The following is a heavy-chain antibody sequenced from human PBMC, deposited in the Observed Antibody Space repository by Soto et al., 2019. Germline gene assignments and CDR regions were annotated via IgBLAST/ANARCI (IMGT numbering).Heavy chain of an antibody. J-gene: IGHJ6*04. Sequence: SVKVSCEASGYIFTDYHIHWVRQAPGQGLEWLGRINPKRGGTSTAQKFQGWVTMTTDTSISTASMELTRLTSDATAIYYCPMADSTDCSNGVCAFLSNNDMDGWGKGNTFTFSS. V-gene: IGHV1-2*04. CDR3: PMADSTDCSNGVCAFLSNNDMDG. D-gene: IGHD2-8*01. CDR2: INPKRGGT. CDR1: GYIFTDYH.